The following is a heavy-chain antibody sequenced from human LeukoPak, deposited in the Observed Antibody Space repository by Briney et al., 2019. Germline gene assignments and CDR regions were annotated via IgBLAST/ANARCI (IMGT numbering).Heavy chain of an antibody. CDR2: IRYDGSNK. CDR1: GFSFSKAW. J-gene: IGHJ4*02. D-gene: IGHD2-15*01. V-gene: IGHV3-30*02. Sequence: GGSLRLSCAASGFSFSKAWMTWVRQAPGKGLEWVAFIRYDGSNKYYADSVKGRFTISRDNSKNTLYLQMNSLRAEDTAVYYCAFLAANFDYWGQGTLVTVSS. CDR3: AFLAANFDY.